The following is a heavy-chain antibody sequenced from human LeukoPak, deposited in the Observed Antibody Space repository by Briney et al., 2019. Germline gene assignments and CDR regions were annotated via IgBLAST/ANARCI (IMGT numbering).Heavy chain of an antibody. CDR1: GFTFSTYW. D-gene: IGHD1-26*01. CDR3: ARDWVGAGADYMDV. J-gene: IGHJ6*03. Sequence: GGSLRLSCAASGFTFSTYWMHWVRQAPGKGLEWVSFISNSGTTMYYADSVKGRFTISRDNAKNSLYLQMNSLRAEDTAVYYCARDWVGAGADYMDVWGKGTTVTISS. V-gene: IGHV3-48*04. CDR2: ISNSGTTM.